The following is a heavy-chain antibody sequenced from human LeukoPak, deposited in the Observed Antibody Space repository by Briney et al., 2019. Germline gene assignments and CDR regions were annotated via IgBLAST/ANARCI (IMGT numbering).Heavy chain of an antibody. Sequence: PSETLSLTCTVSGGSISSSSYYWGWIRQPPGKGLEWIGSIYYSGSTYYNPSLKSRVTISVDTSKNQFSLKLSSVTAADTAVYHCARPSSSGQDYWGQGTLVTVSS. D-gene: IGHD6-13*01. CDR2: IYYSGST. J-gene: IGHJ4*02. CDR3: ARPSSSGQDY. CDR1: GGSISSSSYY. V-gene: IGHV4-39*01.